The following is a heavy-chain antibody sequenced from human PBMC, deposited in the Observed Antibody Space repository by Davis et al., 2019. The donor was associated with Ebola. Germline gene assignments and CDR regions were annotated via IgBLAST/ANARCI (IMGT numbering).Heavy chain of an antibody. CDR1: GYTFTSYA. D-gene: IGHD6-19*01. CDR2: INAGNGNT. CDR3: ARARGSGWYIDY. J-gene: IGHJ4*02. Sequence: ASVKVSCKASGYTFTSYAMHWVRQAPGQRLEWMGWINAGNGNTKYSQKFQGRVTITRDTSASTAYMELSSLRSEDTALYYCARARGSGWYIDYWGQGTLVTVSS. V-gene: IGHV1-3*01.